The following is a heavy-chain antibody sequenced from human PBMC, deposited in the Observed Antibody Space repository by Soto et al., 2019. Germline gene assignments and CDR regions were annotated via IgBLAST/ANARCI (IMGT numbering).Heavy chain of an antibody. CDR3: ARDRLRGYDSSGFYS. CDR2: INASDGNR. V-gene: IGHV1-18*01. D-gene: IGHD3-22*01. J-gene: IGHJ4*02. Sequence: ASVKVSCKASGYSFSFYALYWVRQAHGQGLEWMGWINASDGNRNFAQKFEDRVAMTTATSTNTVFLELRSLKSDDTAIYYCARDRLRGYDSSGFYSWGQGTMVTVSS. CDR1: GYSFSFYA.